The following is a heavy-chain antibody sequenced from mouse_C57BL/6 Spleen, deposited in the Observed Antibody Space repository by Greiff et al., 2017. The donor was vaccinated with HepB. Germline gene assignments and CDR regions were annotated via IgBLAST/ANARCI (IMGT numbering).Heavy chain of an antibody. CDR2: INPSSGYT. CDR1: GYTFTSYW. D-gene: IGHD2-5*01. Sequence: QVQLQQSGAELAKPGASVKLSCKASGYTFTSYWMHWVKQRPGQGLEWIGYINPSSGYTKYNQKFKDKATLTADKSSRTAYMQLSSLTYEDSAVYYCARAYYSNYDCFAYWGQGTLVTVSA. V-gene: IGHV1-7*01. J-gene: IGHJ3*01. CDR3: ARAYYSNYDCFAY.